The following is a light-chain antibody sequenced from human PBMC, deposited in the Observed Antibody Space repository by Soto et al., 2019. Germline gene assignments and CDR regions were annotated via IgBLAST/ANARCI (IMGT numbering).Light chain of an antibody. J-gene: IGKJ4*01. Sequence: DIQMTQSPSSLSASVRDRVTITCRASQGISNYLAWYQQKPGKVPKLLIYAASTLQSGVPSRFSGSGSGTDFTLTISSLQPEDVATYYCQKYNSAPPFGGGTKVEIK. CDR3: QKYNSAPP. V-gene: IGKV1-27*01. CDR2: AAS. CDR1: QGISNY.